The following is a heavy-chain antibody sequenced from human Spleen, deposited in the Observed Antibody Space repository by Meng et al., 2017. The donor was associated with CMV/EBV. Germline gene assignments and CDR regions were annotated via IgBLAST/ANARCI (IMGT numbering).Heavy chain of an antibody. D-gene: IGHD6-6*01. CDR2: IYYSGST. J-gene: IGHJ6*02. V-gene: IGHV4-61*01. Sequence: SETLSLTCTVSGGSVSSGSYYWSWIRQPPGKGLEWIGYIYYSGSTNYNPSLKSRVTISVDTSKNQFSLKLSSVTAADTAVYFCASGGYSSSRWGNYYYGMDVWGHGTTVTVSS. CDR3: ASGGYSSSRWGNYYYGMDV. CDR1: GGSVSSGSYY.